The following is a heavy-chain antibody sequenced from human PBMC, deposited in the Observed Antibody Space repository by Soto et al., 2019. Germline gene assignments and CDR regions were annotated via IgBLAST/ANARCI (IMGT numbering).Heavy chain of an antibody. D-gene: IGHD2-15*01. CDR3: ARDLCSSSSCSGGAYYYYGMDV. V-gene: IGHV1-3*01. Sequence: ASVKVSCKASGYTFTSYAMHWVRQAPGQRLEWMGWINAGNGNTKYSQKFQGRVTITRDTSASTAYMELSSLRSEDTAVYYCARDLCSSSSCSGGAYYYYGMDVWGQGTTVTVSS. CDR1: GYTFTSYA. J-gene: IGHJ6*02. CDR2: INAGNGNT.